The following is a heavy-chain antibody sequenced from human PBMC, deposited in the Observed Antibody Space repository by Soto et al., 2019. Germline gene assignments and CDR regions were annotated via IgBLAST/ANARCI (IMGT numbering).Heavy chain of an antibody. CDR1: GVSVNSGSFY. Sequence: QVQLQESGPGLVKPSETLSLTCTVSGVSVNSGSFYWAWIRQTPGKGLEWIGFGSYSGTTNYKPSLKSRVTISVDTSRSQISLKVTSLTAADTAVYYCARGATVTQYDYWGQGTLVTVSS. J-gene: IGHJ4*02. CDR3: ARGATVTQYDY. CDR2: GSYSGTT. D-gene: IGHD4-17*01. V-gene: IGHV4-61*01.